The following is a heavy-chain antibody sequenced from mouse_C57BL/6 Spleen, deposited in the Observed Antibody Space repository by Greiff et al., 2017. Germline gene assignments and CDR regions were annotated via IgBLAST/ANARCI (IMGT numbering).Heavy chain of an antibody. Sequence: QVQLKESGAELARPGASVKMSCKASGYTFTSYTMHWVKQRPGQGLEWIGYINPSSGYTKYNQKFKDKATLTADKSSSTAYMQLSSLTSEDSAVYYCARKTTVVANGYAMDYWGQGTSVTVSS. J-gene: IGHJ4*01. V-gene: IGHV1-4*01. CDR1: GYTFTSYT. CDR2: INPSSGYT. D-gene: IGHD1-1*01. CDR3: ARKTTVVANGYAMDY.